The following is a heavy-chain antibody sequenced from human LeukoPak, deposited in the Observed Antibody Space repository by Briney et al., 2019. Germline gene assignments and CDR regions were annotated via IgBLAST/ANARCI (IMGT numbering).Heavy chain of an antibody. D-gene: IGHD2-15*01. CDR1: GVPIHSHY. V-gene: IGHV4-4*07. Sequence: ETLSLPFTIAGVPIHSHYWSLIRPPAGKGLEWIGRIYTSGSTNYNPSLKSRVTMSVDTSKNQFSLKLSSVTAEYTVVYYCARDGGSPAYFQHWGQGTLVTVSS. J-gene: IGHJ1*01. CDR2: IYTSGST. CDR3: ARDGGSPAYFQH.